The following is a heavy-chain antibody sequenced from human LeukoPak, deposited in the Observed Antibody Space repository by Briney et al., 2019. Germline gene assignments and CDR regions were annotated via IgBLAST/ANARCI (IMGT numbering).Heavy chain of an antibody. V-gene: IGHV1-2*02. D-gene: IGHD3-9*01. Sequence: ASVKVSCKAYGYTFTAYYLHWVRQAPGQGLEWMGWISPNSGATKYAQKFQDRVTMTRDTSINTAYMELSRLTSDDTAVYYCARFSVGGRYDFDYWGQGTLVTVPS. J-gene: IGHJ4*02. CDR1: GYTFTAYY. CDR3: ARFSVGGRYDFDY. CDR2: ISPNSGAT.